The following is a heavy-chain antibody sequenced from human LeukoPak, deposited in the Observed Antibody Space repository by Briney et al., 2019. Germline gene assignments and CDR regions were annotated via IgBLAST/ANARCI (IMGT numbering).Heavy chain of an antibody. J-gene: IGHJ4*02. V-gene: IGHV3-48*01. CDR2: ISSSSSTI. CDR3: AREPHPGHDY. Sequence: GGSLRLSCAASGFTFSSYSMNWVRQAPGKGLEWVSYISSSSSTIYYADSVKGRFTISRDNSKNTLYLQMNSLRAEDTAVYYCAREPHPGHDYWGQGTLVTVSS. CDR1: GFTFSSYS.